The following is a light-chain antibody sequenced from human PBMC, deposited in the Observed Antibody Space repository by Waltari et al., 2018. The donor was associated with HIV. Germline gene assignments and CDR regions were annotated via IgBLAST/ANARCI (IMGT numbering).Light chain of an antibody. J-gene: IGLJ2*01. CDR2: DDD. Sequence: SYTLTQPPSVSVAPGQTARITWEGTTIGSRTVHWYQQKPGQAPTVVVYDDDDRPSGIPERFSGSNSENTATLTISRVEAGDEADYYCQVWDSSTDHVIFGGGTKLTVL. V-gene: IGLV3-21*02. CDR3: QVWDSSTDHVI. CDR1: TIGSRT.